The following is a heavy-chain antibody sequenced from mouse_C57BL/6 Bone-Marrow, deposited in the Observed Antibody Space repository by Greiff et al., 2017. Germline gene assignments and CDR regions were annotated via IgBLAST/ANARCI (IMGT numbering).Heavy chain of an antibody. CDR2: IHPNSGST. CDR1: GYTFTSYW. D-gene: IGHD1-1*01. J-gene: IGHJ3*01. V-gene: IGHV1-64*01. CDR3: ARAITTVKSSFAY. Sequence: QVQLQQPGAELVKPGASVKLSCKASGYTFTSYWMHWVKQRPGQGLEWIGMIHPNSGSTNYNEKFKSKATLTVDKSSSTAYMQLSSLTSEDSAVYYCARAITTVKSSFAYWGQGTLVTVAA.